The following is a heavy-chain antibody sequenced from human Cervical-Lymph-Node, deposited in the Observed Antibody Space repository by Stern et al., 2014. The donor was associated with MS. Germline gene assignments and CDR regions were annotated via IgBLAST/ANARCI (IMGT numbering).Heavy chain of an antibody. CDR1: GGTFSRYA. J-gene: IGHJ5*02. D-gene: IGHD6-6*01. CDR3: AREIAARENWFDP. CDR2: IIPIFGTA. Sequence: VQLVESGAEVKKPGSSVKVSCKASGGTFSRYAIIRVRQAPGQRLAGMGGIIPIFGTANYAQKFQGRVTITADESTSTAYMELSSLRSEDTAVYYCAREIAARENWFDPWGQGTLVTVSS. V-gene: IGHV1-69*01.